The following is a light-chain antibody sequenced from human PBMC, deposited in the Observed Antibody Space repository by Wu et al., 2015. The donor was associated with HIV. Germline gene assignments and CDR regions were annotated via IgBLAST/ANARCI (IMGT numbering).Light chain of an antibody. Sequence: AIQLTQSPSSLSASLGDRVNITCRAGQDIFTYLAWYQQTPGKAPRVLIYDASTLQSGVSSRFSGSGSGAHFTLTISGLQREDFAIYYCQQLNSFPLTFGQGSRLEI. V-gene: IGKV1-13*02. CDR3: QQLNSFPLT. CDR2: DAS. J-gene: IGKJ5*01. CDR1: QDIFTY.